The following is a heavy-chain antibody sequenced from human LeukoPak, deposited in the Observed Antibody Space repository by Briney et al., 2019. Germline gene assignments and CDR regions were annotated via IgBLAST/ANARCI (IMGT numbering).Heavy chain of an antibody. CDR3: ARSYGSGNYFDY. D-gene: IGHD3-10*01. V-gene: IGHV4-59*01. J-gene: IGHJ4*02. Sequence: SETLFLTCTVSGGSISTYYWSWIRQPPGKGLAWIGYIYYSGSANYNPSLKSRVTISVDTSKNQFSLKLSSVPAADTAVYYCARSYGSGNYFDYWGQGTLVTVSS. CDR2: IYYSGSA. CDR1: GGSISTYY.